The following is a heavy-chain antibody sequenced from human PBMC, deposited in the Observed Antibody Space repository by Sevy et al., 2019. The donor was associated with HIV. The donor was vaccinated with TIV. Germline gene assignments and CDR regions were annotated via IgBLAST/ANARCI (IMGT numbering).Heavy chain of an antibody. Sequence: GGSLRLSCAASGFTFSSYSMNWVRQAPGKGLEWVSSISSSSSYIYYADSVKGRFTISRDNAKNSLYLQMNSLRAEDTAVYYCARVTPRVPFDYWGQGTLVTVSS. D-gene: IGHD2-2*01. CDR2: ISSSSSYI. J-gene: IGHJ4*02. CDR1: GFTFSSYS. V-gene: IGHV3-21*01. CDR3: ARVTPRVPFDY.